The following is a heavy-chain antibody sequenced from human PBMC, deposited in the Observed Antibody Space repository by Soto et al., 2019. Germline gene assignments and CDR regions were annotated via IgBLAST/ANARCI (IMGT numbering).Heavy chain of an antibody. Sequence: QVQLQESGPGLVKPSQTLSLTCTVSGGSISSRTSYWSWIRQHPGKGLEWIGYIYYGGDSFYNPSLKSRVPIAIDTSETPFSLKLNSGTAGDTAVYFWARGGGGGVDCWGQGTLVTVAS. J-gene: IGHJ4*02. CDR3: ARGGGGGVDC. V-gene: IGHV4-31*03. D-gene: IGHD1-26*01. CDR1: GGSISSRTSY. CDR2: IYYGGDS.